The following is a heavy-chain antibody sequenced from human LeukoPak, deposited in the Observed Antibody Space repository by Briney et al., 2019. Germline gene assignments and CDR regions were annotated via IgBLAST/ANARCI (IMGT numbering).Heavy chain of an antibody. Sequence: HPGGSLRLSCAASGFTFSSYGMHWVRQAPGKGLEWVAVIWYDGSNKYYADSVKGRFTISRDNSKNTLYLQMNSLRAEDTAVYYCARGPKAAAGIGYWFDPWGQGTLVTVSS. J-gene: IGHJ5*02. CDR2: IWYDGSNK. CDR1: GFTFSSYG. D-gene: IGHD6-13*01. CDR3: ARGPKAAAGIGYWFDP. V-gene: IGHV3-33*01.